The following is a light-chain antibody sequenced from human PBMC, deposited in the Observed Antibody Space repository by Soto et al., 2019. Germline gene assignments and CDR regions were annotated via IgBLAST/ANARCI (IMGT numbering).Light chain of an antibody. Sequence: QAVLTQAPGVSAAPGERVTIRRSRSGSNIGSNELAWSQQLPGTAPKILLYDNTKLPSAIPARFSASKSGTSATLDITGLQAGDEAYYYCGTWDSSLNGWMLGGGTQLPV. CDR2: DNT. V-gene: IGLV1-51*01. CDR3: GTWDSSLNGWM. J-gene: IGLJ7*01. CDR1: GSNIGSNE.